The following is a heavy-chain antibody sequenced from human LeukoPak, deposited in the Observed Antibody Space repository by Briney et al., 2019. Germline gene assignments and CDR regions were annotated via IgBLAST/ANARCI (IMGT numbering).Heavy chain of an antibody. CDR3: ARGLHYNILTGGMDV. CDR1: GGSFSGYY. D-gene: IGHD3-9*01. J-gene: IGHJ6*02. V-gene: IGHV4-34*01. Sequence: SETLSLTCAVFGGSFSGYYWSWIRQSPEKGLEWIGEMSHTGATNYNPSLKSRVAVSVDTSKKQFSLNLRSVTAADTAVYYCARGLHYNILTGGMDVWGQGTTVIVSS. CDR2: MSHTGAT.